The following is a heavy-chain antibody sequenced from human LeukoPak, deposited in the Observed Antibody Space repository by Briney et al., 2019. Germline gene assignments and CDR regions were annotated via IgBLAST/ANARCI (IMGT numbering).Heavy chain of an antibody. CDR3: ARDAPYFDY. Sequence: PGRSLRLSCAASGLTFSSYAMHWVRQAPGKGLEWVAVISYDGSNKYYADSVKGRFTISRGNSKNTLYLQMNSLRAEDTAVYYCARDAPYFDYWGQGTLVTVSS. V-gene: IGHV3-30-3*01. CDR1: GLTFSSYA. J-gene: IGHJ4*02. CDR2: ISYDGSNK.